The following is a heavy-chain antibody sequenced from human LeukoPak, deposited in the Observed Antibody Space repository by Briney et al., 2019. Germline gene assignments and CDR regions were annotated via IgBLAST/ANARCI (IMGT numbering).Heavy chain of an antibody. V-gene: IGHV4-59*01. CDR1: GGSIDY. J-gene: IGHJ2*01. CDR3: ARGLAGRSSGAIYFAL. Sequence: SETLSLTCIVSGGSIDYYNWIRQPPGKGLEWIGVIYNHGRTEYNPSLKSRVTISLDASNSQFSLKLHSVTPADTAVYFCARGLAGRSSGAIYFALWGRGTLVTVSS. CDR2: IYNHGRT. D-gene: IGHD3-10*01.